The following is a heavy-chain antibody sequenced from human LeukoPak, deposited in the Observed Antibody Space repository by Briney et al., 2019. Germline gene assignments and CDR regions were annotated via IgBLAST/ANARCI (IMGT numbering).Heavy chain of an antibody. CDR2: IIPILGIA. V-gene: IGHV1-69*04. J-gene: IGHJ6*02. CDR1: GGTFSSYA. CDR3: ARVVYDILTGYYRHYGMDV. D-gene: IGHD3-9*01. Sequence: SVKVSCKASGGTFSSYAISWVRQTPGQGLEWMGRIIPILGIANYAQKFQGRVTITADKSTSTAYMELSSLRSEDTAVYYCARVVYDILTGYYRHYGMDVWGQGTTVTVSS.